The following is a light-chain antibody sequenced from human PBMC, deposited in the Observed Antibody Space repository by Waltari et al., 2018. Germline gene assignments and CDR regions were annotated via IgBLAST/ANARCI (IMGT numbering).Light chain of an antibody. CDR3: SSYTSSTTLV. CDR2: DVS. V-gene: IGLV2-14*03. J-gene: IGLJ2*01. Sequence: QSALTQPASVSGSPGPSITISCTGTSSDLAGYNLSPWYQRHPGRAPKVTISDVSDRPSGVSNRFSGSKSGNTASLTISGLQAEDEADYYCSSYTSSTTLVFGGGTKVTVL. CDR1: SSDLAGYNL.